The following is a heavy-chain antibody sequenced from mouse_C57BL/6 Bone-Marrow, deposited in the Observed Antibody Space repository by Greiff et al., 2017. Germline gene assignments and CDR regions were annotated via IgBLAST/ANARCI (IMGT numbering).Heavy chain of an antibody. CDR2: IWSGGST. J-gene: IGHJ4*01. V-gene: IGHV2-4*01. CDR3: AIYGNYPLAMDY. Sequence: VQLVESVPGLVQPSQSLSITCTVSGFSLTSYGVHWVRQPPGKGLEWLGVIWSGGSTDSNAAFISRLCISKDNPKSQVFFKMNSLQAHDTTINYCAIYGNYPLAMDYWGQGTSVTVSS. CDR1: GFSLTSYG. D-gene: IGHD2-1*01.